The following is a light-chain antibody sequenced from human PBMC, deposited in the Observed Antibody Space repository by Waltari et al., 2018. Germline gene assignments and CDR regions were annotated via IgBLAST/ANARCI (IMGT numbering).Light chain of an antibody. CDR2: RAS. V-gene: IGKV1-5*03. J-gene: IGKJ2*03. CDR3: QYYFLYSRG. Sequence: DIQMTQSPSPLSASVGDRVTITCRASEGIDDWMAWYQHATGKDPKLLIYRASTLQSGVPSRFSGSGSGTEFTLTISSLQADDFGTYYCQYYFLYSRGFGQGTKLEIK. CDR1: EGIDDW.